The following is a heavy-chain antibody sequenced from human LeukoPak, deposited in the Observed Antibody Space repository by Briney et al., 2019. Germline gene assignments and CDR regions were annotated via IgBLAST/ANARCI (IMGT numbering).Heavy chain of an antibody. J-gene: IGHJ4*02. V-gene: IGHV3-30*03. D-gene: IGHD3-9*01. CDR1: GFTFSSYG. Sequence: GRSLRLSCAASGFTFSSYGMHWVRQAPGKGLEWVAVISYDGSNKYYADSVKGRFTISRDNSKNTLYLQMNSLRAEDTAVYYCARGPYDILTGYLEAYWGQGTLVTVSS. CDR2: ISYDGSNK. CDR3: ARGPYDILTGYLEAY.